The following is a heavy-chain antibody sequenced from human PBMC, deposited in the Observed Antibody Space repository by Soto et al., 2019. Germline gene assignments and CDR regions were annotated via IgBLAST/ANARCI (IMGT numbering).Heavy chain of an antibody. CDR2: IRGYNGDT. CDR3: AKNGQPPYYYYGLDV. J-gene: IGHJ6*02. CDR1: GYTFTRYG. V-gene: IGHV1-18*01. Sequence: GASVKVSCKASGYTFTRYGISWVRQAPGQGLEWMGWIRGYNGDTNYAQKFQDRVSMTIDTSTGTAYMDLRSLTSDDTAIYYCAKNGQPPYYYYGLDVWG. D-gene: IGHD2-8*01.